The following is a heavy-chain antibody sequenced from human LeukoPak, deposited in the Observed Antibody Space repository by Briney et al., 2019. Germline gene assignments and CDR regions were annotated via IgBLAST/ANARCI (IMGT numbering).Heavy chain of an antibody. CDR2: IWYDGINK. Sequence: GGSLRLSCAASGFTFRTFGMHWVRQAPGKGLGWVAIIWYDGINKYCADSVKGRFTISRDNSKNTLYLQMNSLRAEDTAVYYCARDYYDSSGQLHAGAHAFDIWGEGTMVTVSS. D-gene: IGHD3-22*01. V-gene: IGHV3-33*01. J-gene: IGHJ3*02. CDR3: ARDYYDSSGQLHAGAHAFDI. CDR1: GFTFRTFG.